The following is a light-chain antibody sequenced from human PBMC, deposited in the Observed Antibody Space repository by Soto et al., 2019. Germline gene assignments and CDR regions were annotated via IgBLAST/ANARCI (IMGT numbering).Light chain of an antibody. CDR1: SRDVGNYNY. J-gene: IGLJ3*02. CDR2: DVS. CDR3: SSYTTSNSVV. Sequence: QSALTQPASVSGSPGQSITISCTGTSRDVGNYNYVSWYQLHPGKAPKLMIYDVSSRPSGVSDRFSGSKFGNTASLAVSGLQAEDEADYYCSSYTTSNSVVFGGGTKVTVL. V-gene: IGLV2-14*01.